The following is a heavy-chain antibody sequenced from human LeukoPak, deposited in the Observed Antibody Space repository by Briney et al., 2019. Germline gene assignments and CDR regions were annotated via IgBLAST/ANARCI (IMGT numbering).Heavy chain of an antibody. Sequence: GGSLRLSCAASGFTLSNYWMSWVRQAPGQGLEWVANLKEDGSEKYYVDSVKGRFTISRDNAKNSLYLQMNSLRAEDTAVYYCARTIGYGSGNDQAGGWGQGTLVTVSS. CDR2: LKEDGSEK. CDR1: GFTLSNYW. J-gene: IGHJ4*02. V-gene: IGHV3-7*01. D-gene: IGHD3-10*01. CDR3: ARTIGYGSGNDQAGG.